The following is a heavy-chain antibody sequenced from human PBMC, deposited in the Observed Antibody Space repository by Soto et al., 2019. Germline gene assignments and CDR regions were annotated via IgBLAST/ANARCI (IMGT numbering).Heavy chain of an antibody. J-gene: IGHJ4*02. CDR1: GFTVSSNY. CDR2: IYSGGST. D-gene: IGHD6-13*01. V-gene: IGHV3-53*02. CDR3: AKDKASSSLVPYFDY. Sequence: EVQMVETGGGLIQPGGSLRLSCADSGFTVSSNYMSWVRQAPGKGLEWVSVIYSGGSTYYADSVKGRFTISRDNSKNTLYLQMNSLRAEDTAVYYCAKDKASSSLVPYFDYWGQGTLVTVSS.